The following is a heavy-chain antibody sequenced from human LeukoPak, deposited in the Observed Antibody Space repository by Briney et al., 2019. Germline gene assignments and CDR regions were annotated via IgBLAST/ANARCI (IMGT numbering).Heavy chain of an antibody. CDR1: GYTFTNYY. Sequence: ASVKVSCKASGYTFTNYYMHWVRQAPGQGLEWMGIINPSGGSTSYAQKFQGRVTMTRDTSTSTVYMELSSLRSEDTAVYYCARDVRARPKGGGVGAMVDYWGQGTLVTVSS. V-gene: IGHV1-46*01. CDR3: ARDVRARPKGGGVGAMVDY. D-gene: IGHD1-26*01. J-gene: IGHJ4*02. CDR2: INPSGGST.